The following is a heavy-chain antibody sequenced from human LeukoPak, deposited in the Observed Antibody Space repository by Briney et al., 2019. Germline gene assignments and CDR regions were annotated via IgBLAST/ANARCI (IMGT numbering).Heavy chain of an antibody. Sequence: ASVKVSCKASGYTFTGYYMHWVRQAPGQGLEWMGWISAYNGNTNYAQKLQGRVTMTTDTSTSTAYMELRSLRSDDTAVYYCARLRRYYYDSSGDAFDIWGQGTMVTVSS. CDR3: ARLRRYYYDSSGDAFDI. CDR2: ISAYNGNT. D-gene: IGHD3-22*01. V-gene: IGHV1-18*04. J-gene: IGHJ3*02. CDR1: GYTFTGYY.